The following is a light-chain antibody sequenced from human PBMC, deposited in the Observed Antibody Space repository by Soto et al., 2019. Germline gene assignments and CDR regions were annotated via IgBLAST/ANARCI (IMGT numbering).Light chain of an antibody. Sequence: QSALTQPASVSGSPGQLITISCTGTSSDIGAYNFVSWYQHHPGKAPKLLIYEVAYRPSGISNRFSGSKSASTASLTISGLQAEDEADYFCTSYRSATTPPYVFGSGTKVTVL. CDR3: TSYRSATTPPYV. V-gene: IGLV2-14*01. CDR1: SSDIGAYNF. J-gene: IGLJ1*01. CDR2: EVA.